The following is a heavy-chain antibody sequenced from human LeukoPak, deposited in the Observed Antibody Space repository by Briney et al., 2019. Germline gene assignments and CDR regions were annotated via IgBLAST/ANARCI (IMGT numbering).Heavy chain of an antibody. V-gene: IGHV4-39*07. J-gene: IGHJ5*02. CDR1: GGSISSSSYY. D-gene: IGHD6-13*01. CDR3: ARVGDPWSSSWIAWFDP. CDR2: IYYSGST. Sequence: PSETLSLTCTVSGGSISSSSYYWGWIRQPPGKGLEWIGSIYYSGSTYYNPSLKSRVTISVDTSKNQFSLKLSSVTAADTAVYYCARVGDPWSSSWIAWFDPWGQGTLVTVSS.